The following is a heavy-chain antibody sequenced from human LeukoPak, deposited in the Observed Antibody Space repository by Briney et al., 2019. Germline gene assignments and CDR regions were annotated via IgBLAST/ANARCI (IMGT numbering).Heavy chain of an antibody. D-gene: IGHD3-16*01. J-gene: IGHJ4*02. CDR1: GGSFSGYY. CDR2: INHSGST. CDR3: ARDEAPFGREKCFDY. V-gene: IGHV4-34*01. Sequence: TASETLSLTCAVYGGSFSGYYWSWIRQPPGKGLEWIGEINHSGSTNYNPSLKSRVTISVDTSKNQFSLKLSSVTAADTAVYYCARDEAPFGREKCFDYWGQGTLVTVSS.